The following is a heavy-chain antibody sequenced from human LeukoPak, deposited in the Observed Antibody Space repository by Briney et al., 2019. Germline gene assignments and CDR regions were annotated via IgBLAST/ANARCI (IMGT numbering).Heavy chain of an antibody. D-gene: IGHD3-22*01. CDR3: ARGYDSSGYFDI. Sequence: SETLSLTCIVSGGSISSYYWSWIRQPPGKGLEWIGYIYYSGSTNYNPSLKSRVTISVDTSKNQFSLKLSSVTAADMAVYYCARGYDSSGYFDIWGQGTMVTVSS. CDR1: GGSISSYY. V-gene: IGHV4-59*01. CDR2: IYYSGST. J-gene: IGHJ3*02.